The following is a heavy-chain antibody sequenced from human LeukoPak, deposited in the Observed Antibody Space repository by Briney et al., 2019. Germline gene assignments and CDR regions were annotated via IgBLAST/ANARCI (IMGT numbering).Heavy chain of an antibody. CDR1: GGSISSYY. V-gene: IGHV4-59*01. CDR2: IYYSGST. CDR3: ARSPVWQQLAHFDY. J-gene: IGHJ4*02. D-gene: IGHD6-13*01. Sequence: SETLSLTCTVSGGSISSYYWSWIRQPPGKGLEWLGYIYYSGSTDYNPSLKSRVTISVDTSKNQFSLKLSSVTAADTAVYYCARSPVWQQLAHFDYWGQGTLVTVSS.